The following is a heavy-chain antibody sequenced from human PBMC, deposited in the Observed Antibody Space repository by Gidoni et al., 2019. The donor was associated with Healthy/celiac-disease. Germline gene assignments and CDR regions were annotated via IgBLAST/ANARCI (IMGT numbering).Heavy chain of an antibody. CDR1: CYTFTSYG. J-gene: IGHJ5*02. D-gene: IGHD2-15*01. Sequence: VQLVPFGAEVKQPGASVKVSCQDSCYTFTSYGISWVRPASGQGLEWMGWISAYNINTNYAQKLEGRVTRTTDTLTSTAYMELRSLRSDDTAVYYCARMIRVVAATAANWFDPWGQGTLVTVSS. CDR3: ARMIRVVAATAANWFDP. V-gene: IGHV1-18*01. CDR2: ISAYNINT.